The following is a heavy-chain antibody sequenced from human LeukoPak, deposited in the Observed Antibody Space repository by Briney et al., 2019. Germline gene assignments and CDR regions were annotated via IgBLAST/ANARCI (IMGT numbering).Heavy chain of an antibody. J-gene: IGHJ4*02. CDR2: MNPNSGNT. CDR1: GYTFTSYD. Sequence: GASVKVSCKASGYTFTSYDINWVRQATGQGLEWMGWMNPNSGNTGYAQKFQGRVTITRNTSISTAYMELSSLRSDDTAVYYCARIGKSSGPYYFDYWGQGTLVTVSS. D-gene: IGHD3-22*01. CDR3: ARIGKSSGPYYFDY. V-gene: IGHV1-8*03.